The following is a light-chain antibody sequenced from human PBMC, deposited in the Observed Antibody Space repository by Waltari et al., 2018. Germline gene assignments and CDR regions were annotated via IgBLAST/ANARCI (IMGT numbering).Light chain of an antibody. V-gene: IGLV3-19*01. CDR3: NSRDTSGNHVV. CDR1: SHRSYY. Sequence: SSELTQDPAVSVALGQTVRITCQGDSHRSYYASWYPQKPGQAPVLVIYGKNNRPSGIPDRFSGSTSGNTASLTISGAHAEDEADYYCNSRDTSGNHVVFGGGTKLTVL. J-gene: IGLJ2*01. CDR2: GKN.